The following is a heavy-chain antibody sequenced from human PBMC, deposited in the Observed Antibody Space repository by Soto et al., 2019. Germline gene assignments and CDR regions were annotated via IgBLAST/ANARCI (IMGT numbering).Heavy chain of an antibody. CDR3: ARGGYYDSSGSRNYHYYGMNV. CDR1: GGTFSSYA. Sequence: ASVKVSCKASGGTFSSYAISWVRQAPGQGLEWMGGIIPIFGIANYAQKFQGRVTITADKSTSTAYMELRSLRSDDTAMYYCARGGYYDSSGSRNYHYYGMNVWGQGTTVTVS. CDR2: IIPIFGIA. V-gene: IGHV1-69*10. J-gene: IGHJ6*02. D-gene: IGHD3-22*01.